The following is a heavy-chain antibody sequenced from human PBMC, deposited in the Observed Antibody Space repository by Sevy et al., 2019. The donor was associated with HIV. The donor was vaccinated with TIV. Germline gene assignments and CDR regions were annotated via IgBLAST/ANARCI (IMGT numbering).Heavy chain of an antibody. D-gene: IGHD3-22*01. CDR1: GGSFSNFP. J-gene: IGHJ3*02. V-gene: IGHV1-69*13. Sequence: ASVKVSCKASGGSFSNFPVSWVRQAPGQGLEWMEMIISKFGTTDYAQKFQGRVTITADESTTTAYMELTSLRCEDTAVYYCATEIPDYISGYYSVDAFDIWGQGTKVTVSS. CDR3: ATEIPDYISGYYSVDAFDI. CDR2: IISKFGTT.